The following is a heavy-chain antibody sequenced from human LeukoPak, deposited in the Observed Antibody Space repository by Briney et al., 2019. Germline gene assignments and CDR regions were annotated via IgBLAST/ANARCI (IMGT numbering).Heavy chain of an antibody. CDR1: GFTFDDYG. D-gene: IGHD3-10*01. Sequence: GGSLRLSCAASGFTFDDYGVSWVRQAPGKGLEWVSGINWNGGSTGYADSVKGRFTISRDNAKNSLYLQMNSLRAEDTALYYCARGAASYYYGSGSFIDYWGQGTLVTVSS. V-gene: IGHV3-20*04. CDR3: ARGAASYYYGSGSFIDY. J-gene: IGHJ4*02. CDR2: INWNGGST.